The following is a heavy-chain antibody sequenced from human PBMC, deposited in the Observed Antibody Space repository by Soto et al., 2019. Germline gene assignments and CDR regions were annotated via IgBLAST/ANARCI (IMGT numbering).Heavy chain of an antibody. J-gene: IGHJ4*02. Sequence: QVQLVQSGAEVKKSGASVKISCKASGSSFTGYYIHWVRQAPGQGFEWMGEISPNSGGTKYAQKFQGRVTMTRDTSITTVYMDLSNLSPDDTAVYYCGKGRSGNVGVFYWGQGTLVTVYS. CDR3: GKGRSGNVGVFY. CDR1: GSSFTGYY. CDR2: ISPNSGGT. V-gene: IGHV1-2*02. D-gene: IGHD1-26*01.